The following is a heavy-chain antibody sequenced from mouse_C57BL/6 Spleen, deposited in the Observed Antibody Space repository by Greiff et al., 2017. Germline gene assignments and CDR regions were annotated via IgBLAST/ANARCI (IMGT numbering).Heavy chain of an antibody. D-gene: IGHD2-1*01. CDR1: GYTFTSYT. CDR3: ARPFYQTPAWFAY. Sequence: QVQLQQSGAELARPGASVKMSCKASGYTFTSYTMHWVKQRPGQGLEWIGYINPSSGYTKYNQTFKDKATLTADKSSSTAYMQLSSLTSEDSAVYYCARPFYQTPAWFAYWGQGTLVTVSA. J-gene: IGHJ3*01. V-gene: IGHV1-4*01. CDR2: INPSSGYT.